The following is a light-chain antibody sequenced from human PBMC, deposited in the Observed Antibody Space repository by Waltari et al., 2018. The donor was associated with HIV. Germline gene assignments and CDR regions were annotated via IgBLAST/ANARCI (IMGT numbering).Light chain of an antibody. Sequence: EIVLTQSPGTLSLSPGERATLSCRTSQSISSSYLAWYQQKPGQAPRLLIYAASSRATGIPDRFSGNASGTDFTLTISRLEPEDFAVYYCHQYGSSPDSFGQGTKLEIK. V-gene: IGKV3-20*01. CDR1: QSISSSY. CDR3: HQYGSSPDS. J-gene: IGKJ2*03. CDR2: AAS.